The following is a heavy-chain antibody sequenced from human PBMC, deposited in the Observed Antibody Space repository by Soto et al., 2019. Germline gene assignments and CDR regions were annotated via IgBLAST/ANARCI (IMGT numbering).Heavy chain of an antibody. J-gene: IGHJ4*01. CDR1: GFTFSSYA. CDR3: AKDLWSGELLWSFDY. Sequence: HPGGSLRLSCAASGFTFSSYAMSWVRQAPGKGLEWVSAISTSGGTTYYADSVKGRFTISRDNSKNTLYLHMNSLTADDTAVYYCAKDLWSGELLWSFDYWGHGTLVTVSS. V-gene: IGHV3-23*01. D-gene: IGHD3-10*01. CDR2: ISTSGGTT.